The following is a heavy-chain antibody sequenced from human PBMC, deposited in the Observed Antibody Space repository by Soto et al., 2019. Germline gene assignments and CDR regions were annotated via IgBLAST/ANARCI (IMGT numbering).Heavy chain of an antibody. J-gene: IGHJ3*01. D-gene: IGHD2-15*01. Sequence: SETLSLTCAVSGFFISSGNYWGWIRKPPGKGLEWIGSIFHGGNTYYNPSLKSRVTISVDMSKNQFSLKLNSVSAADTAVYYCARARWYDAFDVWGQGTVVTVS. CDR3: ARARWYDAFDV. CDR2: IFHGGNT. CDR1: GFFISSGNY. V-gene: IGHV4-38-2*01.